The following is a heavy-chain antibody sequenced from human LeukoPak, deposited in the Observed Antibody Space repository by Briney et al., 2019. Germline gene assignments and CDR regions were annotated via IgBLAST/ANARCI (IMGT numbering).Heavy chain of an antibody. Sequence: GGSLRLSCAASGFTFSSYAMSWVRQAPGKGLEWVSTISGSGDSTYYADSVKGRFTISRDNSKDTLYLQMNSLRAEDTAVYYCAKDTTTVTPYYFDYWGQGTLVTVSS. CDR2: ISGSGDST. J-gene: IGHJ4*02. V-gene: IGHV3-23*01. CDR3: AKDTTTVTPYYFDY. CDR1: GFTFSSYA. D-gene: IGHD4-17*01.